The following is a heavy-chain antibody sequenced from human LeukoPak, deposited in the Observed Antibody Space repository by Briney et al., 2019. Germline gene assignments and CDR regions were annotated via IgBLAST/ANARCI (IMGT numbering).Heavy chain of an antibody. CDR2: ISYDGSNK. CDR3: ARALKGPTSKRGSAFDI. J-gene: IGHJ3*02. D-gene: IGHD5-24*01. V-gene: IGHV3-30-3*01. Sequence: GGSLRLSCAASGFTFSSYAMHWVHQAPGKGLEWVAVISYDGSNKYYADSVKGRFTISRDNSKNTLYLQMNSLRAEDTAVYYCARALKGPTSKRGSAFDIWGQGTMVTVSS. CDR1: GFTFSSYA.